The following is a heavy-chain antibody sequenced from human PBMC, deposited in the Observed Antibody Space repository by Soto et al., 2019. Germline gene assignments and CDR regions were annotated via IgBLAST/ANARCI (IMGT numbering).Heavy chain of an antibody. Sequence: EVQLVESGGGFVQPGGSLRVSCAASGVTFSSYWMHWVRQAPGAGPVWVSRISSDGSSIYYADSVKGRFTVSRDNAKNTLYLQMSSLRADDTAVYYCGRSREGYSYFEHWGQGILVTVSS. CDR2: ISSDGSSI. D-gene: IGHD4-4*01. CDR1: GVTFSSYW. CDR3: GRSREGYSYFEH. V-gene: IGHV3-74*01. J-gene: IGHJ4*02.